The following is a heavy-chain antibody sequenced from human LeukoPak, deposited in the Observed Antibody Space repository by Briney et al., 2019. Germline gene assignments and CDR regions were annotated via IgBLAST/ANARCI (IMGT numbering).Heavy chain of an antibody. Sequence: GGSLRLSCAASGFTFNNCAMHLVLHAPAQRQEWVAVISYDGSNKYYADSVKGRFTISRDNSKNSLYLQMNSLRAEDTAVYDCARGAYGDYVKTLLDYWGQGTLVTVAS. V-gene: IGHV3-30-3*01. CDR3: ARGAYGDYVKTLLDY. CDR1: GFTFNNCA. D-gene: IGHD4-17*01. CDR2: ISYDGSNK. J-gene: IGHJ4*02.